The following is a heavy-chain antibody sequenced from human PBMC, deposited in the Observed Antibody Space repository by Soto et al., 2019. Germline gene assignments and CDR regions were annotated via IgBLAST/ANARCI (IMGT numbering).Heavy chain of an antibody. V-gene: IGHV4-34*01. D-gene: IGHD3-3*01. J-gene: IGHJ5*02. CDR3: ARGLGSYNFWTS. CDR1: GGSFSGHY. Sequence: PSETLSLTCAVFGGSFSGHYWSWIRQPPGKGLEWIGEINNSGSTNYNPSLKSRVTISVDTSKNQFSLKLSSMTAADTALYFCARGLGSYNFWTSWGQGALVTVSS. CDR2: INNSGST.